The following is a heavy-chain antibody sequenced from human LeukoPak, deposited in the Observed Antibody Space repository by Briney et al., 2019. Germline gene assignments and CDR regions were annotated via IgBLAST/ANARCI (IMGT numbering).Heavy chain of an antibody. CDR3: ARFCGGDCYLFGAFDI. CDR1: GGSVSSGSYY. Sequence: MTSETLSLTCTVSGGSVSSGSYYWSWIRQPPGKGLEWIGYIYYSGSTNYNPSLKSQVTISVDTSKNQFSLKLSSVTAADTAVYYCARFCGGDCYLFGAFDIWGQGTMVTVSS. V-gene: IGHV4-61*01. CDR2: IYYSGST. J-gene: IGHJ3*02. D-gene: IGHD2-21*01.